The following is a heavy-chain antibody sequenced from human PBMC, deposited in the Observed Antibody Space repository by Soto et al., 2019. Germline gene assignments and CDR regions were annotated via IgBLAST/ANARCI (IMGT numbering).Heavy chain of an antibody. CDR2: INHSGST. Sequence: SETLSLTCAVYGGSFSGYYWSWIRQPPGKGLEWIGEINHSGSTNYNPSLKSRVTISVDTSKNQFSLKLSSVTAADTAVYYCARGYSRSWYSNWFHPWGQGTLVTVSS. V-gene: IGHV4-34*01. CDR3: ARGYSRSWYSNWFHP. J-gene: IGHJ5*02. CDR1: GGSFSGYY. D-gene: IGHD6-13*01.